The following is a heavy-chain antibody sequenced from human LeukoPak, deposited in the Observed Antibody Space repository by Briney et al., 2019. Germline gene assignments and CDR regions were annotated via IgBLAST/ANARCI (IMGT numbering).Heavy chain of an antibody. D-gene: IGHD2-2*01. CDR1: VYTFTSYG. V-gene: IGHV1-18*01. J-gene: IGHJ3*02. Sequence: ASVKVSCKASVYTFTSYGISWVRQAPGQGLEWMGWISAYNGNTNYAQKLQGRVTMTTDTSTSTAYMELRSLRSDDTAVYYCARSSGGYQLHNAFDIWGQGTMVTVSS. CDR2: ISAYNGNT. CDR3: ARSSGGYQLHNAFDI.